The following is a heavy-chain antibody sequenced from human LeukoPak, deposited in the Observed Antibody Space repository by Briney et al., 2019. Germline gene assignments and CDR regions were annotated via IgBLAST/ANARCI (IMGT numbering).Heavy chain of an antibody. V-gene: IGHV4-59*01. CDR1: GGFNTHYY. D-gene: IGHD3-22*01. CDR2: IYHSGST. Sequence: TSETLSLTCSVSGGFNTHYYWIWMRQPPGKGLELIGYIYHSGSTKYNPSLNSRVSISVDTSKNHFSLKLSSVTAADTAVYYCARGQWLPVFDFWGQGILVTVSS. CDR3: ARGQWLPVFDF. J-gene: IGHJ4*02.